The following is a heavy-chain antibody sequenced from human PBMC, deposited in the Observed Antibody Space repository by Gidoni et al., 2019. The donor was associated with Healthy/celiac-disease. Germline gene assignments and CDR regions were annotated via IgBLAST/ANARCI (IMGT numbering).Heavy chain of an antibody. CDR2: IFSNDEK. CDR1: GFSLSNARMG. Sequence: QVTLKESGPVLVTPTETLTLTCTVSGFSLSNARMGVSWIRQPPGKALEWLAHIFSNDEKSYSTSLKSRLTISKDTSKSQVVLTMTNMDPVDTATYYCARIRRAAAGGLDFDYWGQGTLVTVSS. J-gene: IGHJ4*02. D-gene: IGHD6-13*01. V-gene: IGHV2-26*01. CDR3: ARIRRAAAGGLDFDY.